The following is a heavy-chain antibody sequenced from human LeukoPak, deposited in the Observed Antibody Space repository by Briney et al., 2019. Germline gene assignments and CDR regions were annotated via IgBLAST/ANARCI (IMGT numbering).Heavy chain of an antibody. D-gene: IGHD2-15*01. V-gene: IGHV1-69*01. J-gene: IGHJ5*02. CDR1: GGTFSSYA. CDR2: IIPIFGTA. CDR3: ARVDCSGGSCYFYNWFDP. Sequence: VASVKVSCKASGGTFSSYAISWVRQAPGQWLEWMGGIIPIFGTANYAQKFQGRVTITADESTSTAYMELSSLTSEDTAVYYCARVDCSGGSCYFYNWFDPWGQGTLVTVSS.